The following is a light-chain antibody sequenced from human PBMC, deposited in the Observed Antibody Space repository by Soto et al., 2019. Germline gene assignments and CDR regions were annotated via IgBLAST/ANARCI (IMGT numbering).Light chain of an antibody. CDR3: QQRSNGPLT. J-gene: IGKJ4*01. CDR2: DAS. V-gene: IGKV3-11*01. CDR1: QSVSSY. Sequence: EIVLTQSPATLSLSPGERATLSCRASQSVSSYLSWYQQKHGPAPRLLIYDASNRATGIPARVSGSGSGTDFTLTISSLGPEDFAVYYCQQRSNGPLTFGGGTKVEIK.